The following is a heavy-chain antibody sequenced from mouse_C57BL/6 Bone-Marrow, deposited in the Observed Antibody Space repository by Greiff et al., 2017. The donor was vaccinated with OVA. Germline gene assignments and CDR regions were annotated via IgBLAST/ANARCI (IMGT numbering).Heavy chain of an antibody. D-gene: IGHD1-1*01. CDR3: ARDAGGSLDY. CDR1: GFTFSDFY. CDR2: SRNKANDYTT. V-gene: IGHV7-1*01. J-gene: IGHJ2*01. Sequence: EVKLVESGGGLVQSGRSLRLSCATSGFTFSDFYMEWVRQAPGKGLEWIAASRNKANDYTTEYSASLKGRFIVSRDTSQSILYLQMNALRDEETAIYYCARDAGGSLDYWGQGTTLTGSS.